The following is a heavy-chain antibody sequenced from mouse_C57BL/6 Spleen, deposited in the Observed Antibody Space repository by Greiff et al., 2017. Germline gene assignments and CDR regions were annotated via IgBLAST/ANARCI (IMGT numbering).Heavy chain of an antibody. D-gene: IGHD1-1*01. CDR3: ARRATVVANRYFDV. J-gene: IGHJ1*03. CDR2: IYPGDGDT. CDR1: GYAFSSSW. V-gene: IGHV1-82*01. Sequence: LVESGPELVKPGASVKISCKASGYAFSSSWMNWVKQRPGKGLEWIGRIYPGDGDTNYNGKFKGKATLTADKSSSTAYMQLSSLTSEDSAVYFCARRATVVANRYFDVWGTGTTVTVSS.